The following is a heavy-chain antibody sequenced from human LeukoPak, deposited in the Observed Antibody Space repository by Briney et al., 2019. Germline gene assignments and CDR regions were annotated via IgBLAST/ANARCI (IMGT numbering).Heavy chain of an antibody. D-gene: IGHD5-18*01. V-gene: IGHV3-30*18. Sequence: GGSLRLSCAASGFTFSSYGMHWVRQAPGKGLEWVAVISYDGSNKYYADSVKGRFTISRDNSKNTLYLQMNSLRAEDTAVYYCAKGGERGYSTFDYWGQGTLVTVSS. CDR3: AKGGERGYSTFDY. J-gene: IGHJ4*02. CDR2: ISYDGSNK. CDR1: GFTFSSYG.